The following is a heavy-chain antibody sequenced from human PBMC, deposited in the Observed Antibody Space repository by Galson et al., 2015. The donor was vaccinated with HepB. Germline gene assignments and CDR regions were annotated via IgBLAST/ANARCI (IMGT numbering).Heavy chain of an antibody. CDR2: ISYDGSNK. J-gene: IGHJ6*02. CDR1: GFTFSSYA. CDR3: ARDFFQGIVATGGGMDV. Sequence: SLRLSCAASGFTFSSYAMHWVRQAPGKGLEWVAVISYDGSNKYYADSVKGRFTISRDNSKNTLYLQMNSLRAEDTAVYYCARDFFQGIVATGGGMDVWGQGTTVTVSS. V-gene: IGHV3-30-3*01. D-gene: IGHD5-12*01.